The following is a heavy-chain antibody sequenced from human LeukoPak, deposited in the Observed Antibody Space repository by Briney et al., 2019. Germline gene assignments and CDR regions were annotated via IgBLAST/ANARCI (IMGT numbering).Heavy chain of an antibody. CDR3: ATFPVVVVTAEYFQH. D-gene: IGHD2-21*02. Sequence: ASVKVSYKVSGYTLTELSMHWVRQAPGKGLEWMGGFDPEDGETIYAQKFQGRVTMTEDTSTDTAYMELSSLRSEDTAVYYCATFPVVVVTAEYFQHWGQGTLVTVSS. CDR2: FDPEDGET. J-gene: IGHJ1*01. V-gene: IGHV1-24*01. CDR1: GYTLTELS.